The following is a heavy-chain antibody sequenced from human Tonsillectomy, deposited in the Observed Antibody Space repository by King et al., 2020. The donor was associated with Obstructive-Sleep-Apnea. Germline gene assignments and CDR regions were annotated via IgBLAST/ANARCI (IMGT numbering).Heavy chain of an antibody. D-gene: IGHD6-19*01. Sequence: QLQESGPGLVKPSGTLSLTCAVSGGSISSSNWWSWVRQPPGKGLEWIGEIYHSGSTNYNPSLKSRVTISVDKSKNQFSLKLSSVTAADTAVYYCARARPNSDSSGWYIGWFDPWGQGTLVTVSS. CDR1: GGSISSSNW. CDR3: ARARPNSDSSGWYIGWFDP. J-gene: IGHJ5*02. V-gene: IGHV4-4*02. CDR2: IYHSGST.